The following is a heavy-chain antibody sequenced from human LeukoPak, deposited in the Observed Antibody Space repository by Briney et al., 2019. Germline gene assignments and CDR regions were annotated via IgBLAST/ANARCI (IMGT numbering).Heavy chain of an antibody. J-gene: IGHJ4*02. CDR3: ARYDVWGSYRAFDY. Sequence: PGGSLRLSCAASGFTFSDDYMTWIRQAPGKGLEWIGTMYHSGSTYYNPSLKSRVTISVDTSKNQFSLKLSSVTAADTAVYYCARYDVWGSYRAFDYWGQGTLVTVSS. CDR1: GFTFSDDY. V-gene: IGHV4-38-2*01. CDR2: MYHSGST. D-gene: IGHD3-16*02.